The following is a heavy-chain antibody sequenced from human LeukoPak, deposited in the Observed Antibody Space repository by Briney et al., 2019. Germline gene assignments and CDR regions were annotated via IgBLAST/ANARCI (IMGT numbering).Heavy chain of an antibody. CDR2: INHSGST. Sequence: SSETLSLTCAVYGGSISGYYWSWVRQPPGKGLEWMGEINHSGSTNYNPSLQSRVTISVDTSKNQFCLMLSPVTAADTAVYYCARLGPRYCSSTSCPNWFYPWGRGTLVTVSS. J-gene: IGHJ5*02. D-gene: IGHD2-2*01. CDR3: ARLGPRYCSSTSCPNWFYP. CDR1: GGSISGYY. V-gene: IGHV4-34*01.